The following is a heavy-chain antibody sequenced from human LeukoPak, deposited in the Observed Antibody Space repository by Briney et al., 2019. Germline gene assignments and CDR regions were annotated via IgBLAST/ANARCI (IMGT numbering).Heavy chain of an antibody. CDR1: GSTFSSYG. D-gene: IGHD3-22*01. CDR2: ISYDGSNK. J-gene: IGHJ4*02. V-gene: IGHV3-30*18. Sequence: GGSLRLSCAASGSTFSSYGMHWVRQAPGKGLEWVAVISYDGSNKYYADSVKGRFTISRDNPKNTLYLQMNSLRAEDTAVYYCAKGGYYYDSSGYQDFDYWGQGTLVTVSS. CDR3: AKGGYYYDSSGYQDFDY.